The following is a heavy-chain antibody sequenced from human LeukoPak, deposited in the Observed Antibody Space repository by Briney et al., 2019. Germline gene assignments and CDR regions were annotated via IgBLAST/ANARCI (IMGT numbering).Heavy chain of an antibody. CDR3: ARVEEGYGSGRRENYYYYYMDV. Sequence: PSETLSLTCTVSGGSVSSYYWSWIRQPPGKGLEWIGYIYYSGSTNYNPSLKSRVTISVDTSKNQFSLKPSSVTAADTAVYYCARVEEGYGSGRRENYYYYYMDVCGKGTTVTISS. D-gene: IGHD3-10*01. J-gene: IGHJ6*03. CDR1: GGSVSSYY. V-gene: IGHV4-59*02. CDR2: IYYSGST.